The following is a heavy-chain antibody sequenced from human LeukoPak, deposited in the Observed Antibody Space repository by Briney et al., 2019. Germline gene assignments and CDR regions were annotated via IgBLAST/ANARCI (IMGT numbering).Heavy chain of an antibody. V-gene: IGHV1-2*02. J-gene: IGHJ6*03. CDR2: IKPNSGDT. CDR1: GFTLTDY. Sequence: ASVKVSCKASGFTLTDYIHWVRQDPRQGLQWMGWIKPNSGDTDYAQKFQGRVTMTRDPSISTVYMELSSLRSDDTAVYYCVRADSVPAGDYHYWYMDVWGKGTAVTVSS. CDR3: VRADSVPAGDYHYWYMDV. D-gene: IGHD2-2*01.